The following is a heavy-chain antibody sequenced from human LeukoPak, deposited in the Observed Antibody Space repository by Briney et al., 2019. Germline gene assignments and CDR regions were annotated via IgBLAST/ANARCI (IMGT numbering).Heavy chain of an antibody. D-gene: IGHD5-18*01. Sequence: PSETLSLTCAVYGGSFSGYYWSWIRQPPGKGLEWIGEINHSGSTNYNPSLKSRVTISVDTSKNQFSLKLSSVTAADMAVYYCARRPERGYSYGRYYFDYWGQGTLVTVSS. CDR1: GGSFSGYY. J-gene: IGHJ4*02. CDR3: ARRPERGYSYGRYYFDY. CDR2: INHSGST. V-gene: IGHV4-34*01.